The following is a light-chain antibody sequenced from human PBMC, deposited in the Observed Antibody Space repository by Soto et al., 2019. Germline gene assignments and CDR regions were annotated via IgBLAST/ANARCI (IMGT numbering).Light chain of an antibody. CDR2: DAS. CDR1: QSISTW. CDR3: QHYNTWPWT. J-gene: IGKJ1*01. Sequence: IQITLSPSTLSASVGDRFTITCRASQSISTWLAWYQQKPGKAPKLLIYDASTLESGVPSRFSGSGSGTEFILTISSLQSEDFAVYYCQHYNTWPWTFGQGTKVDIK. V-gene: IGKV1-5*01.